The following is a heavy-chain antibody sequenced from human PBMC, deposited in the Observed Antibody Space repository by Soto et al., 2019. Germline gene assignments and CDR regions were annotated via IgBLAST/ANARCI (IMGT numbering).Heavy chain of an antibody. Sequence: PTLTHTGRISWGESAKNTAAGEWIKKSPSRGLEWLGRTYYRSKWYFDYAISVKSRISINPDTSNNQVSLQLNSVTPDDTAVYYCARLIGNSLLDSWGQGTLVTVSS. CDR3: ARLIGNSLLDS. V-gene: IGHV6-1*01. J-gene: IGHJ5*01. D-gene: IGHD3-16*01. CDR2: TYYRSKWYF. CDR1: WGESAKNTAA.